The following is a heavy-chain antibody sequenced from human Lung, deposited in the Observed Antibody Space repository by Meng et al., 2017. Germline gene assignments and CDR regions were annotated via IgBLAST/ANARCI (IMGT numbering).Heavy chain of an antibody. CDR2: IKHDGSEK. CDR3: ARIVGSSGWSEGFHFDY. J-gene: IGHJ4*02. Sequence: GGPLRLSCAASGFTFSSYWMSWVRQAPGKGLEWVANIKHDGSEKYYVDSVKGRFTISRDNAKNSLFLQMNSLRAEDTAVYYCARIVGSSGWSEGFHFDYWGQGTLVTVSS. CDR1: GFTFSSYW. V-gene: IGHV3-7*01. D-gene: IGHD6-19*01.